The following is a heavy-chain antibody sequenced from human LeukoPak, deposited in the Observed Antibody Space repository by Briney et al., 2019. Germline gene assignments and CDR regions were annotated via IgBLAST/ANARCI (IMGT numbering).Heavy chain of an antibody. V-gene: IGHV4-39*01. Sequence: SQTLSLTCSVSGGSITSSSYHWGWIRQPPGKGLEWIGNLYYSGSTYYNPSLKSRVTISVDTSKSQFSLKLNSVTATDTAVYYCARHTSGSSLDYWGQGTLVTVSS. D-gene: IGHD3-10*01. CDR2: LYYSGST. J-gene: IGHJ4*02. CDR1: GGSITSSSYH. CDR3: ARHTSGSSLDY.